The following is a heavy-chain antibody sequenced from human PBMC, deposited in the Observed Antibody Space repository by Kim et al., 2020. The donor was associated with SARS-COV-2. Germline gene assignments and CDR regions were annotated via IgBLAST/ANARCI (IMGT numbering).Heavy chain of an antibody. Sequence: GGSLRLSCAVSGFTFSSHSMNWVRQAPGKGLEWVSSISVSSSYIYYADSVKGRFTISRDNAKNSLYLQMNSLRAEDTAMYYCARSPYYYYDSGGSNYFDYWGQGTLVTVSS. V-gene: IGHV3-21*01. J-gene: IGHJ4*02. D-gene: IGHD3-22*01. CDR2: ISVSSSYI. CDR1: GFTFSSHS. CDR3: ARSPYYYYDSGGSNYFDY.